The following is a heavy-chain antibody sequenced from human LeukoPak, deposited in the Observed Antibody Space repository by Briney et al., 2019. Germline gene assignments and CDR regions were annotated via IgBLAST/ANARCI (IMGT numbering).Heavy chain of an antibody. CDR1: GFTFSSYS. CDR3: ARDRVVVVPAAILEIYYYGMDV. CDR2: ISSSSSYI. Sequence: GGSLRLSCAASGFTFSSYSMNWVRQAPGKGLEWVSSISSSSSYIYYADSVKGRFTISRDNAKNSLYLQMNSLRAEDTAVYYCARDRVVVVPAAILEIYYYGMDVWGQGTTVTVSS. D-gene: IGHD2-2*01. J-gene: IGHJ6*02. V-gene: IGHV3-21*01.